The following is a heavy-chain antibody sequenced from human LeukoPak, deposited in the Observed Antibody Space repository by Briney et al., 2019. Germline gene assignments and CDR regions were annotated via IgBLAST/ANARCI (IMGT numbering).Heavy chain of an antibody. J-gene: IGHJ4*02. CDR2: IYPNNGAT. D-gene: IGHD3-10*01. Sequence: ASVTVSCKASGYTFSGTGWYLYWLRQAPGQGLECMGWIYPNNGATAYAQKFQGRVAMTRDTSITTAYMELSRLRPDDSAVYYCARDGPAQMVDFDYWGQGTLVTVSS. CDR3: ARDGPAQMVDFDY. CDR1: GYTFSGTGWY. V-gene: IGHV1-2*02.